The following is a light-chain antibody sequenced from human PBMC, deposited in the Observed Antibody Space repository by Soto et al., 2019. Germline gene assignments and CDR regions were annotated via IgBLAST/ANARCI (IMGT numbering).Light chain of an antibody. CDR3: QQHGAT. CDR1: QSVSRSD. V-gene: IGKV3-20*01. Sequence: EIVLTQSPGTLSLSPWERATLSCRASQSVSRSDLAWYQQKPGQAPRLLIYGASSRATGIPDRFSGSGSGTDFTLTISGLEPEDSAVYYCQQHGATFGQGTKVDIK. CDR2: GAS. J-gene: IGKJ1*01.